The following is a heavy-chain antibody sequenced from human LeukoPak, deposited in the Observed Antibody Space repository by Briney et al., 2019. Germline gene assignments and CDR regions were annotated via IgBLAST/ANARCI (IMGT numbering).Heavy chain of an antibody. Sequence: RGESLKISCKGSGYLFTSCWISWVRQMPGKGLEWMGRIDPSDSYTNYSPSFQGHVTISADKSISTAYLQWSSLKASDTAMYYCARPIAVAGTWYFDLWGRGTLVTVSS. CDR3: ARPIAVAGTWYFDL. D-gene: IGHD6-19*01. J-gene: IGHJ2*01. CDR2: IDPSDSYT. CDR1: GYLFTSCW. V-gene: IGHV5-10-1*01.